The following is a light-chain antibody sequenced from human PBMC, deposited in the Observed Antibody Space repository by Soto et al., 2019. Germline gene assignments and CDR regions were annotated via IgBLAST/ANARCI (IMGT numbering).Light chain of an antibody. J-gene: IGLJ2*01. CDR2: EVT. CDR1: SSDVGGNNY. Sequence: QSALTQPPCASGSPGQSVAISCTGTSSDVGGNNYVSWYQQHPGKAPKLMVYEVTKRPSGVPDRFSGSKSGNTASLTVSGLQPEDEADYYCSSYAGSNNVIFGGGTKLTVL. V-gene: IGLV2-8*01. CDR3: SSYAGSNNVI.